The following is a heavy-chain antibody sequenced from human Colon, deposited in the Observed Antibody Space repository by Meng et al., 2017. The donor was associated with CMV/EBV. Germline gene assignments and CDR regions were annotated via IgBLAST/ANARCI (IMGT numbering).Heavy chain of an antibody. CDR3: AKGLLRLTIRGYGMDV. D-gene: IGHD3-3*01. CDR2: IRYDGSND. J-gene: IGHJ6*02. CDR1: GFTFSDYG. Sequence: GESLKISCVASGFTFSDYGIHWVRQAPGKGLEWVAFIRYDGSNDYYADSVKGRFTISRDNSKNTLYLQMNSLRAEDTAVYFCAKGLLRLTIRGYGMDVWGQGTTVTVSS. V-gene: IGHV3-30*02.